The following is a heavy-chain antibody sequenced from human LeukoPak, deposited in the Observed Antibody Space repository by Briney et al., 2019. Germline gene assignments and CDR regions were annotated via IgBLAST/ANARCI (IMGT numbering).Heavy chain of an antibody. Sequence: PGGSLRLSCAASGFTVSTNFMSWVRQVPEKGLEWVSVIYNSGSTFYADSVKGRFTISRDNSKNTLYLQMNSLRADDTAVYFCATVYYESSGYSQAFDHRGQGTLVTVSS. CDR1: GFTVSTNF. CDR3: ATVYYESSGYSQAFDH. D-gene: IGHD3-22*01. V-gene: IGHV3-53*01. CDR2: IYNSGST. J-gene: IGHJ4*02.